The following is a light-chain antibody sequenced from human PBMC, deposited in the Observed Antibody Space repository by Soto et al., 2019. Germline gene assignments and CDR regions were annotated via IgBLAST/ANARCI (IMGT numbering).Light chain of an antibody. CDR2: AAS. V-gene: IGKV1-39*01. Sequence: GDRVTITCRASQSITNYLNWYQQKPGKAPKLLVYAASSLQSGVPSRFSGNGSGTDFTLTISSLQPEAFATYYCQQSDSYPYTFGQGTKLEIK. J-gene: IGKJ2*01. CDR3: QQSDSYPYT. CDR1: QSITNY.